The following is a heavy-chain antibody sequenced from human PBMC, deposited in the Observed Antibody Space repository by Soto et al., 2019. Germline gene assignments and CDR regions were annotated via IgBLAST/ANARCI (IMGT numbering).Heavy chain of an antibody. CDR3: AKEGSGSYYEYNWFDP. CDR2: ISGSGGST. V-gene: IGHV3-23*01. CDR1: GFTFSSYA. D-gene: IGHD1-26*01. Sequence: PGGSLRLSCAASGFTFSSYAMSWVRQAPGKGLEWVSAISGSGGSTYYADSVKGRFTISRDNSKNTLYLQMNSLRAEDTAVHYCAKEGSGSYYEYNWFDPWGQGTLVTVSS. J-gene: IGHJ5*02.